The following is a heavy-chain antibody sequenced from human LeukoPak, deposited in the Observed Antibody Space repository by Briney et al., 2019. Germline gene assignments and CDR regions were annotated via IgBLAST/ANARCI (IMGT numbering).Heavy chain of an antibody. CDR2: SRNKANSYTT. CDR1: GFTFSDHY. J-gene: IGHJ4*02. CDR3: ARGVAVAGIYFDY. Sequence: GGSLRLSCAASGFTFSDHYMDWVRQAPGKGLEWVGRSRNKANSYTTEYAASVKGRFTISRDDSKNSLYLQMNSLKTEDTAVYYCARGVAVAGIYFDYWGQGTLVTVSS. D-gene: IGHD6-19*01. V-gene: IGHV3-72*01.